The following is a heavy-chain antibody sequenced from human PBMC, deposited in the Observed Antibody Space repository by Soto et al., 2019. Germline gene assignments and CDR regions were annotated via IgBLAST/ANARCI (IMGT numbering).Heavy chain of an antibody. J-gene: IGHJ6*02. V-gene: IGHV3-7*01. D-gene: IGHD2-15*01. CDR1: GFTFSSYW. Sequence: XGSLGLSCAASGFTFSSYWMSGVRQAPGKGLEWVANIKEDGSEKYYVDSVKGRFTISRDNAKNSLYLQMNSLRAEDTAVYYCARDRGSDGMDVWGQGTTVTVSS. CDR3: ARDRGSDGMDV. CDR2: IKEDGSEK.